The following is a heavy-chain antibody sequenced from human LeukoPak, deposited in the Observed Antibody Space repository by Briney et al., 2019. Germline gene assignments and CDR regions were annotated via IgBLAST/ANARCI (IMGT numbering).Heavy chain of an antibody. D-gene: IGHD4/OR15-4a*01. CDR3: ARRDYAAWFDP. CDR1: GDSTTSGEYY. J-gene: IGHJ5*02. V-gene: IGHV4-39*07. CDR2: VYYSGSI. Sequence: SETLSLTCSVSGDSTTSGEYYWPCLRQPPGKGLEWLGSVYYSGSIKYNPSLKGRVSISRDMSKNQFSLNPNSVNATDTAVYYCARRDYAAWFDPWGQGTLVTVSS.